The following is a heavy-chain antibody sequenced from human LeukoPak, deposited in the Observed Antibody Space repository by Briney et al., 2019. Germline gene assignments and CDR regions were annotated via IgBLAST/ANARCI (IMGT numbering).Heavy chain of an antibody. Sequence: PGGSLRLSCAASGFTFSSYSMNWVHQAPGKGLEGVSSISSSSSYIYYADSVKGRFTISRDNAKNSLYLQMNSLRAEDTAVYYCARDKSIAAAGSNYYYYYGMDVWGQGTTVTVSS. CDR1: GFTFSSYS. V-gene: IGHV3-21*01. CDR3: ARDKSIAAAGSNYYYYYGMDV. D-gene: IGHD6-13*01. J-gene: IGHJ6*02. CDR2: ISSSSSYI.